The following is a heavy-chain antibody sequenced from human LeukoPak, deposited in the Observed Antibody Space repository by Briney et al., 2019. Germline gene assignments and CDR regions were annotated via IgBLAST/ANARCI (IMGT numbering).Heavy chain of an antibody. J-gene: IGHJ3*02. Sequence: SETLSLTCTVSGGSISSYYWSWIRQPPGKGLEWIGYIYTSGSTNYNPSLKSRVTMSVDTSKNQFSLKLSSVTAADTAVYYCAAVNVLRTTSDAFDIWGQGTMVTVSS. D-gene: IGHD2-15*01. CDR3: AAVNVLRTTSDAFDI. V-gene: IGHV4-4*09. CDR2: IYTSGST. CDR1: GGSISSYY.